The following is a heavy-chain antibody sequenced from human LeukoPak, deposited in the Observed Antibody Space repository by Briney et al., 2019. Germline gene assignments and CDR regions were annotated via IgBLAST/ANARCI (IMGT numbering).Heavy chain of an antibody. J-gene: IGHJ4*02. CDR2: IKPDGSEK. CDR3: ARGSGDY. CDR1: GLTFSGYW. V-gene: IGHV3-7*04. Sequence: GGSLRLSCAASGLTFSGYWMNWVRQAPGKGLEWVANIKPDGSEKYYVDSVKGRCTISRDNAKNSLYLQMTSLRAEDTAVYYCARGSGDYSGQGTLVTVSS.